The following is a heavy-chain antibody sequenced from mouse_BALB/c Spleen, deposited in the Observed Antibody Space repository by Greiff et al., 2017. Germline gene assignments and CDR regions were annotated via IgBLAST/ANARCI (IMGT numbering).Heavy chain of an antibody. V-gene: IGHV2-9*02. Sequence: QVQVKESGPGLVAPSQSLSITCTVSGFSLTSYGVHWVRQPPGKGLEWLGVIWAGGSTNYNSALMSRLSISKDNSKSQVFLKMNSLQTDDTAMYYCARGDYEDAMDYWGQGTSVTVSS. CDR2: IWAGGST. CDR1: GFSLTSYG. J-gene: IGHJ4*01. CDR3: ARGDYEDAMDY. D-gene: IGHD2-4*01.